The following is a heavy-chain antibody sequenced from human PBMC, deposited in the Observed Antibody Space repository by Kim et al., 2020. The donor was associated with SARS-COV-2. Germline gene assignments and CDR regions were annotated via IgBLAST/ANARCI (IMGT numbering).Heavy chain of an antibody. Sequence: SETLSLTCAVYGGSFSGYYWSWIRQPPGKGLEWIGEINHSGSTNYNPSLKSRVTISVDTSKNQFSLKLSSVTAADTAVYYCARGRRYYDSSGYYKGQIDYWGQGTLVTVSS. CDR1: GGSFSGYY. CDR3: ARGRRYYDSSGYYKGQIDY. CDR2: INHSGST. D-gene: IGHD3-22*01. V-gene: IGHV4-34*01. J-gene: IGHJ4*02.